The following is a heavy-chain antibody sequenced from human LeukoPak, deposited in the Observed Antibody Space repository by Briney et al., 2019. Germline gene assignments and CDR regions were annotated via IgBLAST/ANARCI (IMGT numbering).Heavy chain of an antibody. J-gene: IGHJ4*02. D-gene: IGHD6-6*01. CDR2: IKQGGSEK. V-gene: IGHV3-7*03. CDR1: GFTFSSYW. CDR3: ARDLSMWGSSSSPDY. Sequence: PGGSLRLSCAASGFTFSSYWMSWVRQAPGKGLEWVANIKQGGSEKYYVDSVKGRFTISRDNAKNSLYLQMNSLRAEDTAVYYCARDLSMWGSSSSPDYWGQGTLVTVSS.